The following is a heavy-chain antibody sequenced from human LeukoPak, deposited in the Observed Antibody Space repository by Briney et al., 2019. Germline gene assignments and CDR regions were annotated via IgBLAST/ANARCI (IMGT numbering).Heavy chain of an antibody. CDR3: ARYGSYYYYYYMDV. CDR1: GFTFSSYW. J-gene: IGHJ6*03. D-gene: IGHD1-26*01. Sequence: GGSLRLSCAASGFTFSSYWMSWVRQAPGKGLEWVANIKRDGSEKYYVDSVKGRFTISRDNAKNSLYLQMNSLRAEDSAVYYCARYGSYYYYYYMDVWGKGTTVTVSS. CDR2: IKRDGSEK. V-gene: IGHV3-7*01.